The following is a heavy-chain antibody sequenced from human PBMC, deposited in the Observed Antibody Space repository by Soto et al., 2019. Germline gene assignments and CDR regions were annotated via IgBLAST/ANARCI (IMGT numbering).Heavy chain of an antibody. CDR3: ARDSSIYSYGYRGGLRLDYYYYMDV. CDR1: GGSISSYY. CDR2: IYYSGST. V-gene: IGHV4-59*01. D-gene: IGHD5-18*01. Sequence: QVQLQESGPGLVKPSETLSLTCTVSGGSISSYYWSWIRQPPGKGLEWIGYIYYSGSTNYNPSPKSRVTISVDTSKNQFSLKLSSVTAADTAVYYCARDSSIYSYGYRGGLRLDYYYYMDVWGKGTTVTVSS. J-gene: IGHJ6*03.